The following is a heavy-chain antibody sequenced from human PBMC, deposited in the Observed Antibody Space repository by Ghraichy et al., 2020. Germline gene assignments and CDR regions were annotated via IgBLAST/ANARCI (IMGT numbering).Heavy chain of an antibody. CDR2: MNPNSGNT. V-gene: IGHV1-8*01. Sequence: ASVKVSCKASGYTFTSYDINWVRQATGQGLEWMGWMNPNSGNTGYAQKFQGRVTMTRNTSISTAYMELSSLRSEDTAVYYCARGCGIGSTSCYRYWFDPWGQGTLVTVSS. CDR1: GYTFTSYD. CDR3: ARGCGIGSTSCYRYWFDP. D-gene: IGHD2-2*01. J-gene: IGHJ5*02.